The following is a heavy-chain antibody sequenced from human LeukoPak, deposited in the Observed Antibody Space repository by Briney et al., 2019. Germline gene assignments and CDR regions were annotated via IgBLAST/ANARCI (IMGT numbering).Heavy chain of an antibody. Sequence: GGSLRLFCAASGFTFRNYAMSWVRQAPGKGLEWVSYISSSSGPIYYAASVKGRFTISRDNAKNSLYLQMNSLRAEDTGVYYCARQEPGFDIWGQGTMVNVSS. CDR3: ARQEPGFDI. J-gene: IGHJ3*02. CDR1: GFTFRNYA. V-gene: IGHV3-48*01. D-gene: IGHD1-14*01. CDR2: ISSSSGPI.